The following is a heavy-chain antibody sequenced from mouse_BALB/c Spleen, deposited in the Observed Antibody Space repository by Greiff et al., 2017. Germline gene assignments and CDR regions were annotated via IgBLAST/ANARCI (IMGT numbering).Heavy chain of an antibody. V-gene: IGHV1-9*01. CDR3: ARLGGNYDAMDY. D-gene: IGHD2-1*01. Sequence: QVQLQQSGAELMKPGASVQISCKATGYTFSSYWIEWVKQRPGHGLEWIGEILPGSGSTNYNEKFKGKATFTADTSSNTAYMQLSSLTSEDSAVDYCARLGGNYDAMDYWGQGTSVTVSS. CDR2: ILPGSGST. J-gene: IGHJ4*01. CDR1: GYTFSSYW.